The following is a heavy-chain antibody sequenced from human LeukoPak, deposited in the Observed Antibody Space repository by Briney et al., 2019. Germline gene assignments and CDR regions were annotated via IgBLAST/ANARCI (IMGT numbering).Heavy chain of an antibody. Sequence: GGSLRLSCAASGFTFSSYWMHWVRQAPGKGLVWVSRINSDGSSTSYADSVKGRFTISRDNSKNTLYLQMNSLRAEDTAVYYCAKDHDDSSGYYSEALYFDYWGQGTLVTVSS. CDR1: GFTFSSYW. V-gene: IGHV3-74*01. CDR3: AKDHDDSSGYYSEALYFDY. D-gene: IGHD3-22*01. CDR2: INSDGSST. J-gene: IGHJ4*02.